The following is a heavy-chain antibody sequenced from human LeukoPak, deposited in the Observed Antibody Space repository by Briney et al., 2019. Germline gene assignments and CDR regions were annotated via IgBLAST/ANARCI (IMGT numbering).Heavy chain of an antibody. CDR2: ISAYNGNT. V-gene: IGHV1-18*04. J-gene: IGHJ6*03. D-gene: IGHD2-2*01. CDR1: GYTFTGYY. Sequence: ASVKVSCKASGYTFTGYYMHWVRQAPGQGLEWMGWISAYNGNTNYAQKLQGRVTMTTDTSTSTAYMELRSLRSEDTAVYYCARGRCSSTSCYAGYYYYYYMDVWGKGTTVTVSS. CDR3: ARGRCSSTSCYAGYYYYYYMDV.